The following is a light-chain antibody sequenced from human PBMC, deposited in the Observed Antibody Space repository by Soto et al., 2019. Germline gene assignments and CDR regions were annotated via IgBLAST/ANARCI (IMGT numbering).Light chain of an antibody. J-gene: IGKJ3*01. CDR1: QSVGSY. CDR2: DAS. CDR3: QQRSSWPPD. Sequence: EIVLTQSPATLSLSPGERATLSCRASQSVGSYLAWYQQKPGQAPRLLIYDASNRATGIPARFSGGGSGTDFTLTISSLEPEDFAVYYCQQRSSWPPDFGPGTKVDIK. V-gene: IGKV3-11*01.